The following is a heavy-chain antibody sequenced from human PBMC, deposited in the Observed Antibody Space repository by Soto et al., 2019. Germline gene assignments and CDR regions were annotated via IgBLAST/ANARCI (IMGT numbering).Heavy chain of an antibody. Sequence: QVQVVESGGGVVQPGRSLRLSCAASGFTFPSYGMHWFRQAPGKGLEWVAVVSNDGSNKFYADSVKGRFTISRDNSKNTLYMQMNSLRAEDTAVYHCAVGIYQGMGTVFDYWGQGDLVTVSS. V-gene: IGHV3-30*03. CDR3: AVGIYQGMGTVFDY. CDR2: VSNDGSNK. J-gene: IGHJ4*02. D-gene: IGHD3-16*02. CDR1: GFTFPSYG.